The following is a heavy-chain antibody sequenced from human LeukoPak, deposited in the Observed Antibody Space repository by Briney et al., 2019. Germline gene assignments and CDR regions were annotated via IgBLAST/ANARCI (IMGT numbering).Heavy chain of an antibody. CDR3: AKDMGYCSGGSCYPTYYFDY. CDR2: ISWNSGSI. D-gene: IGHD2-15*01. V-gene: IGHV3-9*01. J-gene: IGHJ4*02. CDR1: GFTFDDYA. Sequence: GGSLRLSCAASGFTFDDYAMHWVRQAPGEGLEWVSGISWNSGSIGYADSVKGRFTISRDNDKNSLYLQMNSLRAEDTALYYCAKDMGYCSGGSCYPTYYFDYWGQGTLVTVSS.